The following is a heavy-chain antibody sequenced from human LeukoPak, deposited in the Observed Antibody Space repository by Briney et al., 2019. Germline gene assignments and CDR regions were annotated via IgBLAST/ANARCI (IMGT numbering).Heavy chain of an antibody. V-gene: IGHV4-39*01. CDR2: IYYSGST. D-gene: IGHD3-3*01. J-gene: IGHJ4*02. CDR3: ASAYDFWTARY. CDR1: GGSISSSSYY. Sequence: SETLSLTCTVSGGSISSSSYYWGWIRQPPGKGLEWIGSIYYSGSTYYNPSLKSRVTISIDTSKNQFSLKLSSVTAADTAVYYCASAYDFWTARYWGQGTLVTVSS.